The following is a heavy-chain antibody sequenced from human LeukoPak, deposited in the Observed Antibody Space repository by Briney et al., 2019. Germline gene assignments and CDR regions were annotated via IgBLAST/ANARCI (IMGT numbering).Heavy chain of an antibody. V-gene: IGHV3-7*01. CDR2: IKQDGSEK. CDR1: GFTFSSYW. J-gene: IGHJ3*02. D-gene: IGHD2-2*01. CDR3: AKGTSGNAFDI. Sequence: GGSLRLSCAASGFTFSSYWMSWVRQAPGKGREWVANIKQDGSEKYYVDSVKGRFTISRDNAKNSLYLQMNSLRAEDTAVYYCAKGTSGNAFDIWGQGTMVTVSS.